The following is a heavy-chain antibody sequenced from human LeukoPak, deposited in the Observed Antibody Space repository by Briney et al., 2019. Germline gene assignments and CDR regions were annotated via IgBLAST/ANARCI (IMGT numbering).Heavy chain of an antibody. V-gene: IGHV3-33*01. CDR2: IWYDGSNK. D-gene: IGHD3-10*01. Sequence: GGSLRLSCAASGFTFSSYGMRWVRQAPGKGLEWVAVIWYDGSNKYYADSVKGRFTISRDNSKNTLYLQMNSLRAEDTAVYYCARLGGSGSYLDYWGQGTLVTVSS. J-gene: IGHJ4*02. CDR3: ARLGGSGSYLDY. CDR1: GFTFSSYG.